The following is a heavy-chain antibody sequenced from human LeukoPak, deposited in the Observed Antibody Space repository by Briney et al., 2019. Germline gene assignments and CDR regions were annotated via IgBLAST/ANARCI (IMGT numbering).Heavy chain of an antibody. CDR2: INANSGGT. CDR3: AGLRGDFDY. CDR1: GYTFTDYH. J-gene: IGHJ4*02. Sequence: ASVKVSCKASGYTFTDYHLHWVRQAPGQGLEWMGWINANSGGTNYAPKFQGRVTLTRDTSISSAYMELNSLTPDDTAVYFCAGLRGDFDYWGQGTLVTVSS. V-gene: IGHV1-2*02.